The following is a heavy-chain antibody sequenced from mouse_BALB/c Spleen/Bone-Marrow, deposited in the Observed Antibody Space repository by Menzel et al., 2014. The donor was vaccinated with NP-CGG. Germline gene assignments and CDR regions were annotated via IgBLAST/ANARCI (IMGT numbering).Heavy chain of an antibody. V-gene: IGHV1-9*01. CDR1: GYTFSSYW. CDR3: ARRVPFAY. J-gene: IGHJ3*01. Sequence: QVQLQQSGAELMKPGASVKISCKATGYTFSSYWIEWVKQRPGHGLEWIGEILPGSGSTNYNEKFKGKATFTADTSSNTAYMQLSSLTSGDSAVYYCARRVPFAYWGQGTLVTVSA. CDR2: ILPGSGST.